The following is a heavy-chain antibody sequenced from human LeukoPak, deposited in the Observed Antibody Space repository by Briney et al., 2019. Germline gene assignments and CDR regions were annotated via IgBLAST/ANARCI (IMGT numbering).Heavy chain of an antibody. D-gene: IGHD1-26*01. CDR1: GSTFSNYA. J-gene: IGHJ4*02. Sequence: GGSLRLSCAASGSTFSNYAMGWVRQAPGKGLEWVSAISRSGGSTYYADSVKGRFTISRDISKNTLYLQMNTLRADDTAVYYCARDHSGTFDFDYWGQGTLVTVSS. V-gene: IGHV3-23*01. CDR2: ISRSGGST. CDR3: ARDHSGTFDFDY.